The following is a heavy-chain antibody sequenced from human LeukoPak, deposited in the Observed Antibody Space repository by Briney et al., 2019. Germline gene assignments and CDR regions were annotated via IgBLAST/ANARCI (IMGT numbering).Heavy chain of an antibody. Sequence: PSETLSLTCAVYGGSFSGYYWSWIRQPPGKGLEWIGSVYYSGSSYYNPSLKSRVTISVATSKNQFSLKLSSVTAADTAVYYCARVTYGDYSLDYWGQGTLVTVSS. D-gene: IGHD4-17*01. CDR3: ARVTYGDYSLDY. CDR1: GGSFSGYY. CDR2: VYYSGSS. V-gene: IGHV4-34*01. J-gene: IGHJ4*02.